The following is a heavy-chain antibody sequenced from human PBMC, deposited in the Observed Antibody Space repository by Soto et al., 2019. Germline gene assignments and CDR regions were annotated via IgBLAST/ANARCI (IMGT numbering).Heavy chain of an antibody. Sequence: QVQLVESGGGVVQPGRSLRLSCAASGFTFSGYTMHWVRLAPGKGREWVAVMSYDGSNDYYTDSVRGRFTSSRDNSKNTLDLQMNSLRPEDTAVYYRARGKYYFDFWGQGTLVTVPS. CDR2: MSYDGSND. V-gene: IGHV3-30-3*01. CDR1: GFTFSGYT. J-gene: IGHJ4*02. CDR3: ARGKYYFDF.